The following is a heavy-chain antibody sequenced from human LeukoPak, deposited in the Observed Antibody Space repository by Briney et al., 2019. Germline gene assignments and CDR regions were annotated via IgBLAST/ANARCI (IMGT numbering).Heavy chain of an antibody. Sequence: AGGSLRLSCAASGFTFSSYSMNWVRQAPGKVLEWVSSISSSSSYIYYADSVKGRFTISRDNAKNSLYLQMNSLRAEDTAVYYCARDLLTGIGFMDPYYMDVWGKGTTVTVSS. CDR1: GFTFSSYS. J-gene: IGHJ6*03. D-gene: IGHD3-9*01. CDR2: ISSSSSYI. V-gene: IGHV3-21*01. CDR3: ARDLLTGIGFMDPYYMDV.